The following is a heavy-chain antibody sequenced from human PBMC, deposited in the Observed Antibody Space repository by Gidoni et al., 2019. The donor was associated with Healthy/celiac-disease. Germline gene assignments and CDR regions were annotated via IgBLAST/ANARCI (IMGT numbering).Heavy chain of an antibody. J-gene: IGHJ6*02. CDR1: GGSFSGYD. D-gene: IGHD6-6*01. Sequence: QVQLQQWGAGPLKPSEALSLPCAVYGGSFSGYDWSWIRQPPGKGLEWIGEINHGGSTNYNPSLKSRFTIPVDTSKNQFSLKLSSVTAADTAVYYCARGGVGRGYSSSSEGYYYYYGMDVWGQGTTVTVSS. CDR2: INHGGST. V-gene: IGHV4-34*01. CDR3: ARGGVGRGYSSSSEGYYYYYGMDV.